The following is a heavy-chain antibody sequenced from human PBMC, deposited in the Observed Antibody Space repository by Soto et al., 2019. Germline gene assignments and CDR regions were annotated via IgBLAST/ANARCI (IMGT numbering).Heavy chain of an antibody. D-gene: IGHD3-22*01. Sequence: SETLALTCAVSGYSISSGYYWCWIRQPPGKGLEWIGSIYHSGSTYYNPSLKSRVTISVDTSKNQFSLKLSSVTAADTAVYYCARDSTGEYYYDSSGYSNFDYWGQGTLVTVSS. V-gene: IGHV4-38-2*02. CDR3: ARDSTGEYYYDSSGYSNFDY. CDR1: GYSISSGYY. J-gene: IGHJ4*02. CDR2: IYHSGST.